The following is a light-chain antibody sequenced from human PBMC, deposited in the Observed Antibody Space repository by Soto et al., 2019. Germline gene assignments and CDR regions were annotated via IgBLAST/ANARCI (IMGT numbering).Light chain of an antibody. Sequence: VLTQSPATLSSFPGDRVTLACRASQAGNTRLAWYQHKPGQAPRLLIYLASNRAAGVPARFSGSGSGTDFTLTISRLEPEDFAVYYCQHYVSPPITCGQGTRLEIK. CDR1: QAGNTR. CDR2: LAS. CDR3: QHYVSPPIT. V-gene: IGKV3D-11*03. J-gene: IGKJ5*01.